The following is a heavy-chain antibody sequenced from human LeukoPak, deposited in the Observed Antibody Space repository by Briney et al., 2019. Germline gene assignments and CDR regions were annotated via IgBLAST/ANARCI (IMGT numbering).Heavy chain of an antibody. CDR1: WFSLSTSGMP. CDR3: ARMGDGYYSYYFDY. Sequence: SGPALVKPTQTLTLTCTFSWFSLSTSGMPVSWIRQPPGKALEWLARIDWDDDKFYSTSLKTRLTISKDPSKNQVVLTMPNMDPVDTATYYCARMGDGYYSYYFDYWGQGTLVTVSS. V-gene: IGHV2-70*04. D-gene: IGHD3-22*01. J-gene: IGHJ4*02. CDR2: IDWDDDK.